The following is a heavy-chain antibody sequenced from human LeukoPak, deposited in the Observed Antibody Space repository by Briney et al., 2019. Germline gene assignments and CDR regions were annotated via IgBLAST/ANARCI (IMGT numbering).Heavy chain of an antibody. Sequence: PGGPLRLSCAACGFTFSNYEMNGVRQATGGGGNGVSDIRASGDETFYVDSLKGRFTPCTDNSRSILYLQMNSLRAEDTAVYYCARAGFRGYGGLLDNWGQGTLVTVSS. D-gene: IGHD5-12*01. CDR2: IRASGDET. CDR3: ARAGFRGYGGLLDN. V-gene: IGHV3-23*01. CDR1: GFTFSNYE. J-gene: IGHJ4*02.